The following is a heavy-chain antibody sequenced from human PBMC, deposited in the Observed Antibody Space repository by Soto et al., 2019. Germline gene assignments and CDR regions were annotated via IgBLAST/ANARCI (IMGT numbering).Heavy chain of an antibody. V-gene: IGHV1-8*01. CDR1: GYTFTSYD. J-gene: IGHJ5*02. D-gene: IGHD4-17*01. CDR3: ARGIKYGAYSRWFDP. Sequence: QVQLVQSGAEVKKPGASVKVSCKASGYTFTSYDINWVRQATGQGLEYLGWMNPNSGNTGYVQKFQGRVTMTSDTSVRTAYMGVSSLRSEASAVYFCARGIKYGAYSRWFDPWGEVTLVTVSS. CDR2: MNPNSGNT.